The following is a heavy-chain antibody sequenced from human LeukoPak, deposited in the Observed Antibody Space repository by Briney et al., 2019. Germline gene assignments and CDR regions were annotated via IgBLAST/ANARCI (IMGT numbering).Heavy chain of an antibody. CDR3: ARAHYDFWSGYYKAYYYYMDV. D-gene: IGHD3-3*01. V-gene: IGHV4-59*11. CDR1: GGSISSHY. CDR2: IYYSGST. Sequence: SETLSLTCTVSGGSISSHYWSWIRQPPGKGLEWSGYIYYSGSTNYNPSLKSRVTISVDTSKNQFSLKLSSVTAADTAVYYCARAHYDFWSGYYKAYYYYMDVWGKGTTVTVSS. J-gene: IGHJ6*03.